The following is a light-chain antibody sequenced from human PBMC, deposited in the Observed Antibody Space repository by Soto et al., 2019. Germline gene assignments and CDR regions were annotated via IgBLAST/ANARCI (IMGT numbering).Light chain of an antibody. CDR3: CSYAGNSDV. CDR2: EGS. CDR1: SSDVGSYNL. J-gene: IGLJ1*01. V-gene: IGLV2-23*01. Sequence: QSVLTQPASVSGSPGQSITISCTGTSSDVGSYNLVSWYQQHPGKAPKLMIYEGSTRPSGVSSRFSGSKSGNTASLTISGLQAEDEADYYCCSYAGNSDVFGTGTKLTVL.